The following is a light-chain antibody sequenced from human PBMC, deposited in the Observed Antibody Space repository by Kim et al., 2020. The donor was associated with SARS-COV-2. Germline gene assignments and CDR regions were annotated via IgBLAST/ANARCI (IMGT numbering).Light chain of an antibody. J-gene: IGKJ2*03. CDR3: QQFGSSPLYS. CDR2: AAS. CDR1: QSIISNK. V-gene: IGKV3-20*01. Sequence: SPGERATLSCRASQSIISNKLAWYQQKPGQAPRLLIYAASSRATGIPDRFSGSGSGTDFTLTIIRLEPEDFAVYYCQQFGSSPLYSFGQGTKLEI.